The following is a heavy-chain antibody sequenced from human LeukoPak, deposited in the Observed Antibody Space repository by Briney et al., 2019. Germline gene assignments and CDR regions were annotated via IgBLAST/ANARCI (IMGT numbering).Heavy chain of an antibody. CDR3: AREALAAARWFDP. D-gene: IGHD6-6*01. V-gene: IGHV4-34*01. CDR2: NNDSGTT. CDR1: GGSLSGYY. J-gene: IGHJ5*02. Sequence: SETLSLTCAVYGGSLSGYYWSWIRQSPEKGLEWIGENNDSGTTNYNPSFKSCVTISVDKSKNQISLKLNFVTAADTALYYCAREALAAARWFDPWGPGTLVTVSA.